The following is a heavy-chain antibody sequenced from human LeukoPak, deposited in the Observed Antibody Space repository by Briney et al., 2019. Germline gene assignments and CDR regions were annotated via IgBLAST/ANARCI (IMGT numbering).Heavy chain of an antibody. CDR2: INSDGSST. V-gene: IGHV3-74*01. CDR3: ARRSSDGAFDI. D-gene: IGHD5-24*01. Sequence: GGSLRLSCAASGFTFSSYWMHWVRQAPGKGLGWVSRINSDGSSTSYADSVKGRFTISRDNAKNTLYLQMNSLRAEDTAVYYCARRSSDGAFDIWGQGTMVTVSS. CDR1: GFTFSSYW. J-gene: IGHJ3*02.